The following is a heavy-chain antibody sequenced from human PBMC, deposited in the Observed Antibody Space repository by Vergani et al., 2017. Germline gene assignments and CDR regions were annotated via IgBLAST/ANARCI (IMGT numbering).Heavy chain of an antibody. V-gene: IGHV3-30*02. D-gene: IGHD2-21*02. Sequence: QVQLVESAGGVVQPGGSLRLSCAASGFTFSNFGMHWIRQAPGKGLEWLAYIGNDGINTRYGDAVKGRFTVSRDNSKDILYLQMNSLRSEDTALYYCAKYLRDSTDGLPDSWGPGTLVIVSS. CDR1: GFTFSNFG. J-gene: IGHJ4*02. CDR2: IGNDGINT. CDR3: AKYLRDSTDGLPDS.